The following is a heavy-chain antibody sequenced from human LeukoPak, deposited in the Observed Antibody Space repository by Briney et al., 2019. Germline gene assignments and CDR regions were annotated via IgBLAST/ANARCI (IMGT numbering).Heavy chain of an antibody. Sequence: SETLSLTCAVYGGSFSGYYWSWIRQPPGKGLEWIGEINHSGSTNYNPSLKSRATISVDTSKNQFSLKLSSVTAADTAVYYCARHTHYYDSSGYFDYWGQGTLVTVSS. D-gene: IGHD3-22*01. V-gene: IGHV4-34*01. CDR3: ARHTHYYDSSGYFDY. J-gene: IGHJ4*02. CDR2: INHSGST. CDR1: GGSFSGYY.